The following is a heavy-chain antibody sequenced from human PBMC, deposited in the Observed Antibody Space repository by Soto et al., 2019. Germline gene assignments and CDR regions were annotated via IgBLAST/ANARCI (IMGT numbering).Heavy chain of an antibody. V-gene: IGHV4-59*08. CDR2: IYYSGST. Sequence: QVQLQESGPGLVKPSETLSLTCSVSGGSISSYYWSWIRQPPGKGLEWIGYIYYSGSTNYSPSLRVRVTVAGDTSKNKFALKLRSVTAADTAVYYCARQERPRYGSGGSCAGDTFDYWGQGTLVTVSS. D-gene: IGHD2-15*01. CDR1: GGSISSYY. J-gene: IGHJ4*02. CDR3: ARQERPRYGSGGSCAGDTFDY.